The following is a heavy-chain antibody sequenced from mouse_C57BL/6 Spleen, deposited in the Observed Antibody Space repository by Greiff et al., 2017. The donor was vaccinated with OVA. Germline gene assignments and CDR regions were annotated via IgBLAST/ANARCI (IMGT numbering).Heavy chain of an antibody. CDR1: GYTFTSYW. V-gene: IGHV1-7*01. J-gene: IGHJ3*01. CDR3: APSLYNDDDGGFAY. D-gene: IGHD2-4*01. Sequence: VQLQQSGAELAKPGASVKLSCKASGYTFTSYWMHWVKQRPGQGLEWIGYINPSSGYTKYNQKFKDKATLTADRSSSTAYMQLSSLTYEDSAVYYCAPSLYNDDDGGFAYWGQGTLVTVSA. CDR2: INPSSGYT.